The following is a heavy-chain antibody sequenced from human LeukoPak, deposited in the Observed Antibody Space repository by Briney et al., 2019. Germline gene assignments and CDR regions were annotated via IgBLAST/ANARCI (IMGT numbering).Heavy chain of an antibody. CDR3: AKDLGWLPSGGYFDY. J-gene: IGHJ4*02. CDR1: GFTFSSYG. CDR2: IRYDGSNK. Sequence: GGSLRLSCAASGFTFSSYGIHWVRQAPGKGLEWVAFIRYDGSNKYYADSVKGRFTISRDNSKNTLYLQMNSLRAEDTAVYYCAKDLGWLPSGGYFDYWGQGTLVTVSS. V-gene: IGHV3-30*02. D-gene: IGHD6-19*01.